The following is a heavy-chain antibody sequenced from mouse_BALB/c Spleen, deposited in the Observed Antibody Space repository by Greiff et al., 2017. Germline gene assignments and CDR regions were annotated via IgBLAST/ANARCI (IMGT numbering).Heavy chain of an antibody. J-gene: IGHJ2*01. CDR1: GYTFTSYW. V-gene: IGHV1S22*01. CDR2: IYPGSGST. Sequence: LKQPGSELVRPGASVKLSCKASGYTFTSYWMHWVKQRHGQGLEWIGNIYPGSGSTNYDEKFKSKGTLTVDTSSSTAYMHLSSLTSEDSAVYYCTRSSHYFDYWGQGTTLTVSS. CDR3: TRSSHYFDY.